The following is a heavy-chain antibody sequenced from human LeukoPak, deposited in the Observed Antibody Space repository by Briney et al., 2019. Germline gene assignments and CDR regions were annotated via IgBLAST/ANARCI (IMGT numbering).Heavy chain of an antibody. CDR3: TTEIMDLFDY. J-gene: IGHJ4*02. CDR1: GFTFSSYW. V-gene: IGHV3-15*01. CDR2: IKSKADGGTA. D-gene: IGHD2-8*01. Sequence: PGGSLRLSCAASGFTFSSYWMSWVRQAPGKGLEWVGRIKSKADGGTADYTAPVKDRFTFSRDDSKHTVYLQMNSLKTEDTAVYYCTTEIMDLFDYWGQGTLVTVSS.